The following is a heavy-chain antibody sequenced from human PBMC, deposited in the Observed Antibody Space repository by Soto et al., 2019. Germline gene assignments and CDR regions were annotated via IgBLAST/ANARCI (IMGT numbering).Heavy chain of an antibody. D-gene: IGHD2-8*02. Sequence: QVQLVQSGAEVKRPGASVKVSCKASGYTFNNYGIIWVRQAPGKGLEWMGWISAHIHDTNYAQKFQGRVTMTTDTFTNTVYMELRSLRSDDTAVYYCARAGGRNFYYGMDVWGQGTTVIVSS. J-gene: IGHJ6*02. V-gene: IGHV1-18*01. CDR3: ARAGGRNFYYGMDV. CDR2: ISAHIHDT. CDR1: GYTFNNYG.